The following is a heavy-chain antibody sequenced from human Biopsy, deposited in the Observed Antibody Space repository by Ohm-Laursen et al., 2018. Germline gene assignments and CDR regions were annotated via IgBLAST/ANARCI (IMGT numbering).Heavy chain of an antibody. J-gene: IGHJ4*02. Sequence: SLRLSCTASGFIFSTYTMDWVRQAPGKGLEWVSSINSSGASTDFADSVKGRFTISRDNSKNTLYLQMNSLRAEDTAVYYCAKVSPTILSSFDYWGQGTLVTVSS. CDR1: GFIFSTYT. V-gene: IGHV3-23*01. CDR3: AKVSPTILSSFDY. CDR2: INSSGAST. D-gene: IGHD3-9*01.